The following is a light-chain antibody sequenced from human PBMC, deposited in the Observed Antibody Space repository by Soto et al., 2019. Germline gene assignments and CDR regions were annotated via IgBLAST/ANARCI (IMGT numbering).Light chain of an antibody. CDR1: SCDVGACYY. CDR2: GNS. CDR3: HSCDCAGSDYV. V-gene: IGLV1-40*01. J-gene: IGLJ1*01. Sequence: QSVLTQPPSVSGAPGQRVTISCTGTSCDVGACYYVHWYQQLPGTAPKLLIYGNSKRPSGVPDRFSGSKSGTSASLAITGPQAEAEAEDYYHSCDCAGSDYVFGTGTKVTVL.